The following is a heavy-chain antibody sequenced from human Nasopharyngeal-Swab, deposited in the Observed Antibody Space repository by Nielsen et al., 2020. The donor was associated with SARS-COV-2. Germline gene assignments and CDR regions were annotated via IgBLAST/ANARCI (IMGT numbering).Heavy chain of an antibody. J-gene: IGHJ5*02. Sequence: SETRALPCRVSGGSSISYYWNWSRESRGRGLEWIGYFFHSGGTNYNPSFKSRVTISIDTSNNQVSLKLSSVTAADTGVYYCARKASSSWYSGWFDPWGQGTLVTVSS. CDR2: FFHSGGT. V-gene: IGHV4-59*13. D-gene: IGHD6-13*01. CDR1: GGSSISYY. CDR3: ARKASSSWYSGWFDP.